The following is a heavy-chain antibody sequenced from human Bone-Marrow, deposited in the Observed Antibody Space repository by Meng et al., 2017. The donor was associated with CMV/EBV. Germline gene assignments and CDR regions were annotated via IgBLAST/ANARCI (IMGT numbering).Heavy chain of an antibody. CDR3: ARDRSKGGAIDY. CDR2: ISSSSSYI. Sequence: GESLKISCAASGFTFSSYSMNWVRQAPGKGLEWVSSISSSSSYIYYADSVKGRFTISRDNAKNSLYLQMNSLRAEDTAVYYCARDRSKGGAIDYWGQGTLVTVSS. CDR1: GFTFSSYS. D-gene: IGHD3-16*02. V-gene: IGHV3-21*01. J-gene: IGHJ4*02.